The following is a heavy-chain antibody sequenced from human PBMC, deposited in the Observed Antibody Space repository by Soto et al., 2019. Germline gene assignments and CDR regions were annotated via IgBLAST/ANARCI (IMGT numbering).Heavy chain of an antibody. CDR1: SGSISSEQR. Sequence: QMQLQESGPGLVKPSETLSLICTVSSGSISSEQRWTWIRQPPGKGLEWIGEIHHSGITNENPSLMSRVTMSVDKSENQFSLKLNSVTAADTAVYFCARSFGWYAIDHWGQGTLVIVSS. V-gene: IGHV4-4*02. J-gene: IGHJ4*02. D-gene: IGHD6-19*01. CDR2: IHHSGIT. CDR3: ARSFGWYAIDH.